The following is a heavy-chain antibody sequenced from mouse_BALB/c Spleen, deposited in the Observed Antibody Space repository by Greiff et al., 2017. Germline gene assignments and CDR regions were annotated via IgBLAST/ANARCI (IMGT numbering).Heavy chain of an antibody. CDR2: IYPGDGDT. D-gene: IGHD2-14*01. Sequence: QVQLQQSGPELVKPGASVKISCTASGYAISSSWMNWVKQRPGQGLEWIGRIYPGDGDTNYNGKFKGKATLTADKSSSTAYMQLSSLTSVDSAVYFCARSEYRYDEGDAMDYWGQGTSVTVSS. CDR3: ARSEYRYDEGDAMDY. CDR1: GYAISSSW. V-gene: IGHV1-82*01. J-gene: IGHJ4*01.